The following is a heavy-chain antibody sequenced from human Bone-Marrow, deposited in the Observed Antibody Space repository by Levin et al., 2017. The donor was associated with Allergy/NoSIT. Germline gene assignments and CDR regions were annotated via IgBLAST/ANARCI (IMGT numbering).Heavy chain of an antibody. CDR1: GFTFSSYG. J-gene: IGHJ4*02. Sequence: GGSLRLSCAASGFTFSSYGMHWVRQAPGKGLEWLTVLSSDGINKYYVDSVKGRFTISRDTSKSTLYLQMNSLRVEDTAVYYCARWRGGVSNYYFDYWGQGTLVTVSS. CDR2: LSSDGINK. CDR3: ARWRGGVSNYYFDY. D-gene: IGHD2-8*02. V-gene: IGHV3-33*01.